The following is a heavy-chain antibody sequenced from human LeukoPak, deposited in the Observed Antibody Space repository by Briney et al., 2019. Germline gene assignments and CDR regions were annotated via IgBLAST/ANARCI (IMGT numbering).Heavy chain of an antibody. D-gene: IGHD5-18*01. CDR1: GYTFTDYY. CDR2: INPNSGGT. V-gene: IGHV1-2*02. J-gene: IGHJ4*02. Sequence: ASVKVSCKASGYTFTDYYMHWVRQAPGQGLEWMGWINPNSGGTNYAQKFQGRVTMTRDTSISTVYMELSRLTSDDTAVYYCAREPVDTPMVTSFDYWGQGTLVTVSS. CDR3: AREPVDTPMVTSFDY.